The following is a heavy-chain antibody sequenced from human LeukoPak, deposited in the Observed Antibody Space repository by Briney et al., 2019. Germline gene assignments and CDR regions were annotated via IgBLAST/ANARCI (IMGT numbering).Heavy chain of an antibody. D-gene: IGHD5-12*01. CDR3: AKNGYDYRGSYYYYYMDV. CDR2: ISYDGSNQ. CDR1: GFTFSTYT. J-gene: IGHJ6*03. V-gene: IGHV3-30*04. Sequence: GRSLGLSCAASGFTFSTYTMHWVRQPPGKGLEWVAAISYDGSNQLYADSVKGRFTISRDNSKNTLYLQMNSLRAEDTAVYYCAKNGYDYRGSYYYYYMDVWGKGTTVTISS.